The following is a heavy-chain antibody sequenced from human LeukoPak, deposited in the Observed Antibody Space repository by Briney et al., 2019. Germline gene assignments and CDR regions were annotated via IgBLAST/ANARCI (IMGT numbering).Heavy chain of an antibody. CDR2: IGESDGRT. D-gene: IGHD1-26*01. CDR3: AKGPTDSCWEKLHD. CDR1: GFTVTTLA. J-gene: IGHJ4*02. Sequence: GGFLRLSCAASGFTVTTLAMTWVRQAPGKGLEWVSVIGESDGRTYYADSVKGRFTISRDESKNTLYLQMNSLRAEDTAVYYCAKGPTDSCWEKLHDWGQGTLVTVSS. V-gene: IGHV3-23*01.